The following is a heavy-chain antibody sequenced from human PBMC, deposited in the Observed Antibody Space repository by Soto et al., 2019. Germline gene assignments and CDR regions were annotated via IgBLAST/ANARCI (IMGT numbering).Heavy chain of an antibody. CDR3: ARETGGSRRLFDI. CDR1: GYTFTSSG. V-gene: IGHV1-18*03. Sequence: ALVKVACKASGYTFTSSGISWVRKDPGQGLEWMGWISAYNGNTNYAQKLQGRVTMTTDTSTSTAYMELRSLRSDDMAVYYCARETGGSRRLFDIWGQGTMVTVSS. J-gene: IGHJ3*02. CDR2: ISAYNGNT. D-gene: IGHD1-26*01.